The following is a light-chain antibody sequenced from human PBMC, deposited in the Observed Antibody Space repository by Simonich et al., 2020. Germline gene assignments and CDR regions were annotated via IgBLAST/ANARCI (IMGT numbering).Light chain of an antibody. J-gene: IGLJ3*02. CDR1: SSDVGRYNY. Sequence: QPALTQPASVSGSPGQSITLSCTGTSSDVGRYNYVSWYQQHPGKAPKLRFYDVSKRPSGVSNRFSGSKSGNTASLTISGLQAEDEADYYCSSYTSSSTWVFGGGTKLTVL. CDR3: SSYTSSSTWV. V-gene: IGLV2-14*01. CDR2: DVS.